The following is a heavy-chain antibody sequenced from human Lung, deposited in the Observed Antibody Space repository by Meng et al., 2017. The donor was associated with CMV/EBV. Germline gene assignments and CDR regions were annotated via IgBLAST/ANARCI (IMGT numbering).Heavy chain of an antibody. CDR3: LRRSGGSV. CDR1: VDHITNHNW. Sequence: QVQLGESGPDLVKPSETPARTGALPVDHITNHNWWAWVRQPPGKGLEWIGEIPHRGSSAYNPSLKSRVSMSIDKSKNQFSLKLTSVTAADTAVYHCLRRSGGSVWGQGTLVTVSS. V-gene: IGHV4-4*02. CDR2: IPHRGSS. D-gene: IGHD3-10*01. J-gene: IGHJ1*01.